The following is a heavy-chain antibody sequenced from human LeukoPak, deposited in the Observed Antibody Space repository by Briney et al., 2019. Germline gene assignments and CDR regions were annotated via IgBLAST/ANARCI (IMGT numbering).Heavy chain of an antibody. J-gene: IGHJ6*03. CDR3: ARSPGNCSSTSCLGYYYYMDV. D-gene: IGHD2-2*01. Sequence: GGSLRLSCAASGFTFSSYSMNWVRQAPGKGLEWVSYISSSSSTIYYADSVKGRFTISRDNAKNSLYLQMNSLRAEDTAVYYCARSPGNCSSTSCLGYYYYMDVWGKGTTVTVSS. V-gene: IGHV3-48*01. CDR2: ISSSSSTI. CDR1: GFTFSSYS.